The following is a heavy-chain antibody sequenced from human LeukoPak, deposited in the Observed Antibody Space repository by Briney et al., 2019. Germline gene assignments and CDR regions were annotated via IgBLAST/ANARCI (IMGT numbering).Heavy chain of an antibody. CDR1: AGSISSSSYY. V-gene: IGHV4-39*01. Sequence: PSETLSLTCTVSAGSISSSSYYWGWIRQPPGKGLDWIGSIYYSGSTYYNPSLKSRVTISVDTSKNQFSLKLSSVTAADTAVYYCARNSYYDSSGFDYWGQGTLVTVSS. CDR2: IYYSGST. J-gene: IGHJ4*02. D-gene: IGHD3-22*01. CDR3: ARNSYYDSSGFDY.